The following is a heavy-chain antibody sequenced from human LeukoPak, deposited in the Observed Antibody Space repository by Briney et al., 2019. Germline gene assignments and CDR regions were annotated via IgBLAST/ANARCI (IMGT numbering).Heavy chain of an antibody. CDR3: ARDSSVDDYYGMDV. CDR2: IYYSGST. CDR1: GGSFSGYY. V-gene: IGHV4-31*11. Sequence: PSETLSLTCAVYGGSFSGYYWSWIRQHPGKGLEWIGYIYYSGSTYYNPSLKSRVTISVDTSKNQFSLKLSSVTAADTAVYYCARDSSVDDYYGMDVWGQGTTVTVSS. J-gene: IGHJ6*02. D-gene: IGHD3-10*01.